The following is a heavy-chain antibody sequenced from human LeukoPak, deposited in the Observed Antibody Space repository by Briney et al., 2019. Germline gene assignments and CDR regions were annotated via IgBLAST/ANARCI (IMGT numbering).Heavy chain of an antibody. Sequence: SETLSLTCTVSGGSISSYYWSWIRQPPGKGLEWIGYIYYSGSTNYNPSLKSRVTISIGTSKKDFSLKLTSVTAADTAMYYCAAEFGGLGGAHYWGQGTLVTVSS. D-gene: IGHD2-15*01. V-gene: IGHV4-59*08. CDR1: GGSISSYY. J-gene: IGHJ4*02. CDR2: IYYSGST. CDR3: AAEFGGLGGAHY.